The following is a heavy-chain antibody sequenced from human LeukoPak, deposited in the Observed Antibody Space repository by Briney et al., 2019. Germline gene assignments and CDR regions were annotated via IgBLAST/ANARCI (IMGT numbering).Heavy chain of an antibody. D-gene: IGHD2/OR15-2a*01. V-gene: IGHV4-4*07. CDR2: IYASGST. CDR3: ARDFYGDDGHHPFDY. J-gene: IGHJ4*02. Sequence: PSETLSLTCSVSGGSISNYYWNWLRQPAGKGLEWIGRIYASGSTNYNPSLKSRVTISMDKSKNHFSLNLKSATAADTAFYYCARDFYGDDGHHPFDYWGQGIQVTVSS. CDR1: GGSISNYY.